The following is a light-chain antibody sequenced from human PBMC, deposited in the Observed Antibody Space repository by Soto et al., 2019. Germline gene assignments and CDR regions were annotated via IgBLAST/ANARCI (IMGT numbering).Light chain of an antibody. CDR3: SSYRGSSTYV. J-gene: IGLJ1*01. V-gene: IGLV2-14*01. CDR1: SSDVGTYNF. CDR2: DVS. Sequence: QSVPTQPASVSGSPGQSITISCTGTSSDVGTYNFVSWYQQHPGKAPKLMIYDVSNRPSGVSDRFSGSKSGNTASLTISGLQAEDEADYYCSSYRGSSTYVFGTGTKVTVL.